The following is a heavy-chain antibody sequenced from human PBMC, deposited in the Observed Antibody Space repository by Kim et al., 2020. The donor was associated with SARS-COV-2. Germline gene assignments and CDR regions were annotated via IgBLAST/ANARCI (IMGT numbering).Heavy chain of an antibody. Sequence: PSRKSRVTISVDTSKNQFYLKLSSVTAADTAVYYCARVGCGGDCFYFDYWGQGTLVTVSS. V-gene: IGHV4-59*01. CDR3: ARVGCGGDCFYFDY. D-gene: IGHD2-21*02. J-gene: IGHJ4*02.